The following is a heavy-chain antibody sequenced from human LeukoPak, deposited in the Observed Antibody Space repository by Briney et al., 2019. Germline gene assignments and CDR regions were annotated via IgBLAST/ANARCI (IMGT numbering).Heavy chain of an antibody. CDR3: ARQIPYSKYDY. J-gene: IGHJ4*02. CDR1: GGSFSDYY. CDR2: INHSGST. D-gene: IGHD4-4*01. Sequence: SETLSLTCAVYGGSFSDYYWSWIRQPPGKGLEWIGEINHSGSTNYNPSLKSRLTISVDTSKNQFSLKLSSVTAADTAVYYRARQIPYSKYDYWGQGTLVTVSS. V-gene: IGHV4-34*01.